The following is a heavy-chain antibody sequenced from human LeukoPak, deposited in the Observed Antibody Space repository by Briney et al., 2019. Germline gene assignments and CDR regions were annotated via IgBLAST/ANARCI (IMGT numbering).Heavy chain of an antibody. CDR1: GFTFSISE. V-gene: IGHV3-64*01. D-gene: IGHD1-1*01. Sequence: GGSLRLSCAASGFTFSISEMHWVRRAPGKGLESISAISSNGDTTYYANSVKGRFTISRDNSKNTLYLQMGSLRAEDMAVYYCARRTAGTTGVFDYWGQGTLVTVSS. J-gene: IGHJ4*02. CDR2: ISSNGDTT. CDR3: ARRTAGTTGVFDY.